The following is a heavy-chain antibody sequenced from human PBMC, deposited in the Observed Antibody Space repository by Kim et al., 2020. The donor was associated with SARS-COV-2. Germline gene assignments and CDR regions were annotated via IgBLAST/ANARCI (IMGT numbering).Heavy chain of an antibody. D-gene: IGHD3-10*01. CDR3: ARESPYYYGSGCYLAY. Sequence: GSLRLSCAASGFTVSSNYMSWVRQAPGKGLEWVSVIYSGGSTYYADTVKGRFTIPRDNSKNTLYLQMNSLRAWDTAVYYCARESPYYYGSGCYLAYWGQGTLVTVSS. V-gene: IGHV3-53*01. CDR1: GFTVSSNY. J-gene: IGHJ4*02. CDR2: IYSGGST.